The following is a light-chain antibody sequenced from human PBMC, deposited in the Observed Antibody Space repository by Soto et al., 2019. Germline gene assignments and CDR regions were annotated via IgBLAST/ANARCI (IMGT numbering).Light chain of an antibody. CDR3: CSYAGSYTFYV. V-gene: IGLV2-11*01. CDR2: DVS. CDR1: SSDVGGYNY. Sequence: QSALTQPRSVSGSPGQSVTISCTRTSSDVGGYNYVSWYQQHPGKAPKLMIYDVSKRPSGVPDRFSGSKSGNTASLTISGLQAEDEADYNCCSYAGSYTFYVFGTGTKVTVL. J-gene: IGLJ1*01.